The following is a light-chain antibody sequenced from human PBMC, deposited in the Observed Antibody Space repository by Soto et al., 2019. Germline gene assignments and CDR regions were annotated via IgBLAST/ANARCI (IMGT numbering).Light chain of an antibody. CDR1: RGRSDYA. J-gene: IGLJ1*01. CDR2: VTSDGSH. CDR3: QTWGAGIHV. Sequence: QLVLTQSPSASASRGASVRLTCTLSRGRSDYAIAWHQQQPNKGPRYLMKVTSDGSHTNGDGVSDRFSGSSSGTERHLTISSLQSEDEGDYYCQTWGAGIHVFGGGTKVTVL. V-gene: IGLV4-69*01.